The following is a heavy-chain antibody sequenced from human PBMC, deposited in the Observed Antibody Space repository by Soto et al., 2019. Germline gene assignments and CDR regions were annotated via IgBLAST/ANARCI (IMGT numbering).Heavy chain of an antibody. V-gene: IGHV3-23*01. CDR1: GFTFSSYA. D-gene: IGHD2-2*01. CDR3: AKRRDAVGHFDY. Sequence: DVQLLESGGGLVQPEGSLRLSCGASGFTFSSYAMGWVRQGPGKGLEWVAVVSIGGSTHYAGFVRGRFSISRDNSKNTLSLQMNSLTSEDTAVYFCAKRRDAVGHFDYWGQGALVTVSS. J-gene: IGHJ4*02. CDR2: VSIGGST.